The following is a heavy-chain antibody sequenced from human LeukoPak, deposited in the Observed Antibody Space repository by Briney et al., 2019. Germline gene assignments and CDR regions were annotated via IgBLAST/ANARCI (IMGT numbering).Heavy chain of an antibody. CDR3: ARDEDGTVGATDY. D-gene: IGHD1-26*01. CDR2: ISGYNGNT. Sequence: ASVKVSCKASGYTFTSYGISWVRQAPGQGLEWMGWISGYNGNTNYAQKLQGRVTMTTDTSTSTDYMELRSLRSDDTAVYYCARDEDGTVGATDYWGQGTLVTVSS. CDR1: GYTFTSYG. V-gene: IGHV1-18*01. J-gene: IGHJ4*02.